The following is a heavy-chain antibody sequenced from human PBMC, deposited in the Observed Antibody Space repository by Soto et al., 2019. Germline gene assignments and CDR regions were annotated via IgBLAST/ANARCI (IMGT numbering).Heavy chain of an antibody. Sequence: VQLVESGGAVVHPGGSLRLSCAASGFKFDDYSMHWVRQTPAKRLEWVSLISWDGSRTNYADSVRGRFTISRDSSKNSLYLPMNSLRTEDTGMYYCAAADYGDYPNWFDPWGQGTLVTVSS. D-gene: IGHD4-17*01. J-gene: IGHJ5*02. CDR2: ISWDGSRT. CDR3: AAADYGDYPNWFDP. CDR1: GFKFDDYS. V-gene: IGHV3-43*01.